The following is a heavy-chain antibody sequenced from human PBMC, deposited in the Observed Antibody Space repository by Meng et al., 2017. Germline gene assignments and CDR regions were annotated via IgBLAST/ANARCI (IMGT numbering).Heavy chain of an antibody. D-gene: IGHD4-17*01. CDR3: ARGAYVTKRYYYYYYGMDV. V-gene: IGHV1-69*02. CDR1: GGTFSSYT. Sequence: SVKVSCKASGGTFSSYTISWVRQAPGQGLEWMGRIIPILGIANYAQKFQGRVTITADKSTSTAYMELSSLRSEDTAVYYCARGAYVTKRYYYYYYGMDVWGQGTMVTVSS. J-gene: IGHJ6*02. CDR2: IIPILGIA.